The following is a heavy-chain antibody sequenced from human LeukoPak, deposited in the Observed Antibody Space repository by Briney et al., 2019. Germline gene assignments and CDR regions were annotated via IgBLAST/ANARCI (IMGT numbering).Heavy chain of an antibody. CDR2: INHSGST. CDR1: GGSFSGYY. V-gene: IGHV4-34*01. D-gene: IGHD4-11*01. CDR3: ARTQAYSIAPLDY. Sequence: SETLSLTCAVSGGSFSGYYWSWIRQPPGKGLEWIGEINHSGSTNYNPSLKSRVTISVDTSKNQFSLKLSSVTAADTAVYYCARTQAYSIAPLDYWGQGTLVTVSS. J-gene: IGHJ4*02.